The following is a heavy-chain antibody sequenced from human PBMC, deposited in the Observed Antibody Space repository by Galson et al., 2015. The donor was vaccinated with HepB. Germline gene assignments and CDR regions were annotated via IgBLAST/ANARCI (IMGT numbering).Heavy chain of an antibody. Sequence: SLRLSCAASGFTFSSYGMHWVRQAPGKGLEWVAVISYDGSNKYYADSVKGRFTISRDNSKNTLYLQMNSLRVEDTAVYYCAKDPYPDSSGGGYWGQGTLVTVSS. CDR1: GFTFSSYG. V-gene: IGHV3-30*18. CDR3: AKDPYPDSSGGGY. J-gene: IGHJ4*02. D-gene: IGHD6-19*01. CDR2: ISYDGSNK.